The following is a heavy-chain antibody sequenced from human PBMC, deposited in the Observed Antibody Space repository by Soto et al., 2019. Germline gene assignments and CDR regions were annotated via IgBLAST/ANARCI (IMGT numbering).Heavy chain of an antibody. CDR3: ARDIVLVPAAIGYYGMDV. CDR2: IYYSGST. CDR1: GGSISSGDYY. J-gene: IGHJ6*02. V-gene: IGHV4-30-4*01. D-gene: IGHD2-2*01. Sequence: QVQLQESGPGLVKPSQTLSLTCTVSGGSISSGDYYWSWIRQPPGKGLEWIGYIYYSGSTYYNPSLKSRVTISVDTSKNQFSLKLSSVTAADTAVYYCARDIVLVPAAIGYYGMDVWGQGTTFTVSS.